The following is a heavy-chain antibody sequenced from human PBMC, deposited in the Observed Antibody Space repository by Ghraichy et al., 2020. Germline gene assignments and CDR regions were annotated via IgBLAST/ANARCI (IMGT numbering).Heavy chain of an antibody. J-gene: IGHJ4*02. CDR2: IYHSGST. D-gene: IGHD5-18*01. Sequence: SQTLSLTCAVSGDSISSGGYSWSWIRQPPGKGLEWIGYIYHSGSTYYNPSLKSRVTISVDRSKNQFSLKLSSVTAADTAVYYCARVSADTAVVEYYFDYWGQGTLVTVSS. V-gene: IGHV4-30-2*01. CDR1: GDSISSGGYS. CDR3: ARVSADTAVVEYYFDY.